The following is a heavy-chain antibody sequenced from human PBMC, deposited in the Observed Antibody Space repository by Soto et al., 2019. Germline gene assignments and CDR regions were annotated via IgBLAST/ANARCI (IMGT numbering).Heavy chain of an antibody. D-gene: IGHD6-19*01. CDR1: GGSISSSRYY. Sequence: SETLSLTGTVSGGSISSSRYYWGWIRQPPGKGLEWIGSIYYSGSTYYNPSLKSRVTISVDTSKNQFSLKLSSVTAADTAVYYCARNVLEVAVALDWFDPWGQGPLMTV. CDR3: ARNVLEVAVALDWFDP. CDR2: IYYSGST. V-gene: IGHV4-39*01. J-gene: IGHJ5*02.